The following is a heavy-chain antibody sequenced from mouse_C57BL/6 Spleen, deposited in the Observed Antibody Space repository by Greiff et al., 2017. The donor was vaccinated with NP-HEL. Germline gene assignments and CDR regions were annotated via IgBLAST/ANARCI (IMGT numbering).Heavy chain of an antibody. V-gene: IGHV1-39*01. CDR3: ARSYYSNLLYAMDY. J-gene: IGHJ4*01. Sequence: VQLKESGPELVKPGASVKISCKASGYSFTDYNMNWVKQSNGKSLEWIGVINPNYGTTSYNQKFKGKATLTVDQSSSTAYMQLNSLTSEDSAVYYCARSYYSNLLYAMDYWGQGTSVTVSS. CDR1: GYSFTDYN. CDR2: INPNYGTT. D-gene: IGHD2-5*01.